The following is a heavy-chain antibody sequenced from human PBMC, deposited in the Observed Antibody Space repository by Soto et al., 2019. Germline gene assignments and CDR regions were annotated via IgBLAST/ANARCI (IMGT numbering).Heavy chain of an antibody. D-gene: IGHD3-3*01. CDR2: LGGSNYDT. V-gene: IGHV3-23*01. CDR1: GLIFSDYA. J-gene: IGHJ6*02. Sequence: GGSLRLSXVASGLIFSDYAMSWVRQAPGKGLEWVSGLGGSNYDTHYAASVEGRFTVSRDNSKNTLYLQMNNLRAEDTAVYYCARDVANYDVWSGYLGHGMDVWGQGTTVTVSS. CDR3: ARDVANYDVWSGYLGHGMDV.